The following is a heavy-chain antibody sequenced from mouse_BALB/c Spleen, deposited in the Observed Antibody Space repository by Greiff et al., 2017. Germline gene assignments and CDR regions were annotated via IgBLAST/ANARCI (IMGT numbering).Heavy chain of an antibody. D-gene: IGHD1-2*01. CDR2: ISSGGSYT. J-gene: IGHJ2*01. V-gene: IGHV5-6-4*01. CDR1: GFTFSSYT. CDR3: TRDYYGSYYFDY. Sequence: EVQVVESGGGLVKPGGSLKLSCAASGFTFSSYTMSWVRQTPEKRLEWVATISSGGSYTYYPDSVKGRFTISRDNAKNTLYLQMSSLKSEDTAMYYCTRDYYGSYYFDYWGQGTTLTVSS.